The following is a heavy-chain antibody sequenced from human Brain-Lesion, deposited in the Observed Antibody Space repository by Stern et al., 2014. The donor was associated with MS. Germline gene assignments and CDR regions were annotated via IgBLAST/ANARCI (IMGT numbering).Heavy chain of an antibody. D-gene: IGHD1-14*01. Sequence: EVQLEESGGDLVQPGRSLGLSCAAFGFTFDDYAMHWVRRAPGKGLEWVPGISWNSGTIGYADSVKGRFTTSRDNAYSSLYLQMNSLRPEDTALYYCARDITGSSAYFAYWGQGTLVTVSS. CDR1: GFTFDDYA. J-gene: IGHJ4*02. CDR2: ISWNSGTI. CDR3: ARDITGSSAYFAY. V-gene: IGHV3-9*01.